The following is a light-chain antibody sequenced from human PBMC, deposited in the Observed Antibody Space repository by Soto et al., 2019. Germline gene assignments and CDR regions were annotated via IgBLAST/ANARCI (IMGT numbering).Light chain of an antibody. Sequence: QSALTQPPSASGTPGQSRTISCSVGYSNIGSHYVYWYQHFPGTAPRLLIFRDGQRPSGVPARFFGSKSDTSASLAITGLRSEDEAHYYCAVWDNSMTAWVFGGGTKVT. V-gene: IGLV1-47*01. CDR1: YSNIGSHY. J-gene: IGLJ3*02. CDR3: AVWDNSMTAWV. CDR2: RDG.